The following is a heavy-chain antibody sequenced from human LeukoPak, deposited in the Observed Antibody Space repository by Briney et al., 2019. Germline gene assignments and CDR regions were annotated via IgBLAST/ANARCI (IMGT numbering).Heavy chain of an antibody. Sequence: GGSLRLSCAASGFTFSNNYMHWVRQAPGKGLVWVSRINTDGSSTNYADSVKGRFTISRDNAKNSLYLQMNSLRAEDTAVYFCAGRDVYNSAFWGQGTLVTVSS. J-gene: IGHJ4*02. CDR2: INTDGSST. V-gene: IGHV3-74*01. CDR3: AGRDVYNSAF. CDR1: GFTFSNNY. D-gene: IGHD5-24*01.